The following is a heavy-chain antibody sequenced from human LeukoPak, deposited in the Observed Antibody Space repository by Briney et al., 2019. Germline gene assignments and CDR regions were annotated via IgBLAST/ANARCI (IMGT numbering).Heavy chain of an antibody. CDR2: IKWDGSTT. CDR3: ARDREGQLLWFGELGY. D-gene: IGHD3-10*01. Sequence: GGSLRLSCAASGFVFDDYGMSWVRQAPGKGLEWVSAIKWDGSTTSYADSVKGRFTISRDKAKKSLYLQMNSLRAEDTALYYCARDREGQLLWFGELGYWGQGSLVCVSS. CDR1: GFVFDDYG. J-gene: IGHJ4*02. V-gene: IGHV3-20*04.